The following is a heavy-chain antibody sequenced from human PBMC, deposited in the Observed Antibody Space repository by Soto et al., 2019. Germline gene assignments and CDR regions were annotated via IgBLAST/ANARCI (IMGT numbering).Heavy chain of an antibody. J-gene: IGHJ4*02. CDR3: TTFVSEYQLLGNYFDY. V-gene: IGHV3-15*07. CDR2: IKSKTDGGTT. CDR1: GFTFSNAW. D-gene: IGHD2-2*01. Sequence: GGSLRLSCAASGFTFSNAWMNWVRQAPGKGLEWVGRIKSKTDGGTTDYAAPVKGRFTISRDDSKNTVYRQMNSLKTEDTAVYYCTTFVSEYQLLGNYFDYWGQGTLVTVSS.